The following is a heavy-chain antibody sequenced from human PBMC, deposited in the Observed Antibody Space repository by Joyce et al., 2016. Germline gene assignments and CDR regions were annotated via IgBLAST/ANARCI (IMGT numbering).Heavy chain of an antibody. D-gene: IGHD6-19*01. V-gene: IGHV5-51*01. Sequence: EVHLVQSGAEVKKPGESLRISCKASGYNLPNYWIGWVRQMPGKGLEWMGVIYPRDSETRYSPSFEGQVTFSVDKSDNTAYLQWSSLKASETAMYYCARTLAVAGVADYWGQGTRVTVSS. CDR1: GYNLPNYW. CDR3: ARTLAVAGVADY. CDR2: IYPRDSET. J-gene: IGHJ4*02.